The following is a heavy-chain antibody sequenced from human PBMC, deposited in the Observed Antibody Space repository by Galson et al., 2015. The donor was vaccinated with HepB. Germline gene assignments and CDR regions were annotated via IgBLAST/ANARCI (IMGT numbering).Heavy chain of an antibody. V-gene: IGHV3-23*01. CDR3: AKYPSWSGYRGYYYYYYYMDV. CDR2: ISGSGGST. CDR1: GFTFSSYA. Sequence: SLRLSCAAPGFTFSSYAMSWFRQAPGKGLEWVSAISGSGGSTYYADSVKGRFTIPRDNSKTTLYLQMNSLRAEDTAVYYCAKYPSWSGYRGYYYYYYYMDVWGKGTTVTVSS. D-gene: IGHD3-3*01. J-gene: IGHJ6*03.